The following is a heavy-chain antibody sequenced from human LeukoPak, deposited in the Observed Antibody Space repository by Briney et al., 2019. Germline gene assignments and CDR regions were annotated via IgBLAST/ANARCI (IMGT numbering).Heavy chain of an antibody. J-gene: IGHJ2*01. Sequence: SETLSLTCAVYGGSFSGYYWSWIRQPPGKGLEWIGEINQSGSTNYNPSLKSRVTISVDTSKNQFSLKLSSVTAADTAVYYCARGTYYDSSGHHWYFDLWGRGTLVTVSS. CDR2: INQSGST. CDR3: ARGTYYDSSGHHWYFDL. CDR1: GGSFSGYY. V-gene: IGHV4-34*01. D-gene: IGHD3-22*01.